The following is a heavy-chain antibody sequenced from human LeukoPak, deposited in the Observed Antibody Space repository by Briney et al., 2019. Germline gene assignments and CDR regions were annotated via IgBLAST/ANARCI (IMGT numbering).Heavy chain of an antibody. CDR1: GGSISSGDYY. J-gene: IGHJ4*02. V-gene: IGHV4-30-4*01. D-gene: IGHD3-3*02. Sequence: SETLSLTCTVSGGSISSGDYYWSWIRQPPGKGLEWIGYIYYSGSTYYNPSLKSRVTISVDTSKNQFSLKLSSVTAADTAVYYCARAKEGVLAFSFDYWGQGTLVTVSS. CDR2: IYYSGST. CDR3: ARAKEGVLAFSFDY.